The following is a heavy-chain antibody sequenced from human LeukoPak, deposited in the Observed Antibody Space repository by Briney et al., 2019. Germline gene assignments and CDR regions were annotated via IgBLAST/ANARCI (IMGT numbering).Heavy chain of an antibody. V-gene: IGHV3-7*01. CDR2: IKQDGSEK. Sequence: GGSLRLSCAVSGFSLSSYWMSWVRQAPGKGLEWVANIKQDGSEKYYVDSVKGRFTISRDNAKNSLYLQMNSLRAEDTAVYYCASWDYYGSGSYSGRRYWGQGTLVTVSS. CDR3: ASWDYYGSGSYSGRRY. CDR1: GFSLSSYW. D-gene: IGHD3-10*01. J-gene: IGHJ4*02.